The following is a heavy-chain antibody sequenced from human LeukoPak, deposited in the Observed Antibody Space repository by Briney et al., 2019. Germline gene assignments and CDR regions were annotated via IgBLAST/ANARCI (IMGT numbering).Heavy chain of an antibody. CDR2: INPSGGST. D-gene: IGHD2-2*01. J-gene: IGHJ4*02. Sequence: GASVKVSCKASGYTFTSYYMHWVRQAPGQGLEWMGRINPSGGSTSYAQKFQGRVTMTRDTSTSTVYMALSSLRSEDTAVYYCARSLLGYCSSTSCPLGYWGQGTLVTVSS. CDR1: GYTFTSYY. V-gene: IGHV1-46*01. CDR3: ARSLLGYCSSTSCPLGY.